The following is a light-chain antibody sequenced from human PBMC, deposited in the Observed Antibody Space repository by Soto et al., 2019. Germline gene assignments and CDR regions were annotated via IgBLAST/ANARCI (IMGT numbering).Light chain of an antibody. V-gene: IGKV1-5*03. CDR1: QSISIW. CDR2: KTS. J-gene: IGKJ1*01. CDR3: QHYNDYSWT. Sequence: DIHMTQSPSTLSASVGDRVTITCRASQSISIWLAWYQQKPGKAPNLLIYKTSSLESGDPSRFSGSGSGTEFTLTISSLQPDDFATYCCQHYNDYSWTFGQGTKVEIK.